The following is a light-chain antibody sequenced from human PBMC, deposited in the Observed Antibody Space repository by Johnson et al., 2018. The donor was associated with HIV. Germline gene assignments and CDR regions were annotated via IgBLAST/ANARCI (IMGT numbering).Light chain of an antibody. CDR1: SSNIGNNY. Sequence: QSVLTQPPSVSAAPGQKVTISCSGSSSNIGNNYVSWYQQLPGTAPKLLIYENNKRPSGIPDRFSGSKSGTSATLVITGLQTGDEADYYCGTWDSSLSAGLFGTGTKVTVL. J-gene: IGLJ1*01. V-gene: IGLV1-51*02. CDR3: GTWDSSLSAGL. CDR2: ENN.